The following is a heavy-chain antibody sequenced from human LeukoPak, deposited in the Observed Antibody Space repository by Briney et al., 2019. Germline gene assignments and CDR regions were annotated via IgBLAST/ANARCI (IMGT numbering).Heavy chain of an antibody. D-gene: IGHD3-22*01. CDR3: ASHYYDSSGYYC. CDR2: ISYDGSNK. J-gene: IGHJ4*02. V-gene: IGHV3-30*03. Sequence: GGSLRLSCAASGFTFSSYGMHWVRQAPGKGLEWVAVISYDGSNKYYADSVKGRFTISRDNAKNSLYLQMNSLRAEDTAVYYCASHYYDSSGYYCWGQGTLVTVSS. CDR1: GFTFSSYG.